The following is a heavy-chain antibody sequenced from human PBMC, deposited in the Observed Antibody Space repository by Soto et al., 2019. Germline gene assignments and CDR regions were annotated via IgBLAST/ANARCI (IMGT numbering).Heavy chain of an antibody. CDR1: GFTFSSYG. V-gene: IGHV3-30*18. D-gene: IGHD6-13*01. Sequence: GGSLRLSCAASGFTFSSYGMHWVRQAPGKELEWVAIISCDGSNKYYADSVKGRFTISGDNSKNTLYLQMNSLRAEDTAVYYCAKALPYSSSWHTRPFDYWGQGTLVTVSS. CDR3: AKALPYSSSWHTRPFDY. J-gene: IGHJ4*02. CDR2: ISCDGSNK.